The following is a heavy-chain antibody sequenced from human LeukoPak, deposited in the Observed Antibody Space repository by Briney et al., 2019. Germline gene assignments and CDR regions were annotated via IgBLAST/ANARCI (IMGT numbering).Heavy chain of an antibody. J-gene: IGHJ4*02. D-gene: IGHD3-10*01. CDR1: GYSISSGYY. CDR3: ASRPADTTWYGVFDY. V-gene: IGHV4-38-2*02. Sequence: KPSETLSLTCTVSGYSISSGYYWGWIRQPPGKRLEWIGYIFNTGNTNYNPSLASRVTMSVDTSRAQFFLRLSPVTAADTAIYYCASRPADTTWYGVFDYWSQGTLVTVSS. CDR2: IFNTGNT.